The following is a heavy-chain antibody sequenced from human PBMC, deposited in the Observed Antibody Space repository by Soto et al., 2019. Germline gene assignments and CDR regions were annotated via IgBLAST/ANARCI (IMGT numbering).Heavy chain of an antibody. CDR1: GGSVSSGSYY. J-gene: IGHJ5*02. D-gene: IGHD3-10*01. CDR3: ARDSNYYGSGSYYNH. Sequence: QVQLQESGPGLVKPSETLSLTCTVSGGSVSSGSYYWSWIRQPPGKGLEWIGYIYYSGSTNYNPSLKSRVTISVDTSKNQFSLKLSSVTAGDTAVYYCARDSNYYGSGSYYNHWGQGTLVTVSS. CDR2: IYYSGST. V-gene: IGHV4-61*01.